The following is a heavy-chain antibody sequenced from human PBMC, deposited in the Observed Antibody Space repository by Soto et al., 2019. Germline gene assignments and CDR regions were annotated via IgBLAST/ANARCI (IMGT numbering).Heavy chain of an antibody. J-gene: IGHJ4*02. D-gene: IGHD6-13*01. CDR3: ARAIAAVGSY. CDR1: GFTLSNYW. Sequence: EVQLVESGGGVVQPGGSLRLACAASGFTLSNYWMTWVRQAPGKGLEWVANINQDGSVIHYVDSVKGRFTISRDNANNLVYLQINGLRAEDSAMNYCARAIAAVGSYWGQGTLVTVSS. V-gene: IGHV3-7*01. CDR2: INQDGSVI.